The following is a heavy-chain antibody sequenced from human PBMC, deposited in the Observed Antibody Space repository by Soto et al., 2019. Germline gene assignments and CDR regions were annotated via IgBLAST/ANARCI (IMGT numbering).Heavy chain of an antibody. CDR1: GGSISSSSYY. CDR3: ARHHSEGYDFWSGYSGIPYNWFDP. CDR2: IYYSGST. D-gene: IGHD3-3*01. J-gene: IGHJ5*02. V-gene: IGHV4-39*01. Sequence: PSETLSLTCTVSGGSISSSSYYWGWIRQPPGKGLEWIGSIYYSGSTYYNPSLKSRVTISVDTSKNQFSLKLSSVTAADTAVYYCARHHSEGYDFWSGYSGIPYNWFDPWGQGTLVTVSS.